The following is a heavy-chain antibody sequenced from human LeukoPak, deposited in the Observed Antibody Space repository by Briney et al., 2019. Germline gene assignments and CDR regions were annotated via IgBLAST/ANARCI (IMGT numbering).Heavy chain of an antibody. CDR1: GFTFSSYA. Sequence: GGSLRLSCAASGFTFSSYAMSWVRQAPGKGLEWVSAISGSGGSTYYADSVKGRFTISRDNSKNTLYLQMNSLRAEDTAVYYCAKVNFPNMIVVVNDAFDIWGQGTMVTVSS. J-gene: IGHJ3*02. V-gene: IGHV3-23*01. D-gene: IGHD3-22*01. CDR2: ISGSGGST. CDR3: AKVNFPNMIVVVNDAFDI.